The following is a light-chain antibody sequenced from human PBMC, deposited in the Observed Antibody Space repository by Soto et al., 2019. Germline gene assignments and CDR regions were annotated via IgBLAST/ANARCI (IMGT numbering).Light chain of an antibody. CDR2: GAS. V-gene: IGKV3-20*01. Sequence: EIVLTQSPGTLSLSPGERATLSCRASQSVSNSFLAWYQQKPGQAPRLLVYGASNRATGFPDRFSGSGSETDFTLTISRLEPEDFAVYYCQQYGSSPWTFGQGTKVDIK. CDR3: QQYGSSPWT. J-gene: IGKJ1*01. CDR1: QSVSNSF.